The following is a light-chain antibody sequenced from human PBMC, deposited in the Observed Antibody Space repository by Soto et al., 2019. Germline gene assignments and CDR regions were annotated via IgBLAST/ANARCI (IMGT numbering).Light chain of an antibody. V-gene: IGKV2-28*01. CDR1: QSLLHSNGYNY. CDR3: VQALGTGT. J-gene: IGKJ1*01. CDR2: LGS. Sequence: DIAMTQSPLSLPVTPGEPASISCRSSQSLLHSNGYNYLDWYLQKPGQSPQLLLYLGSNRASGGPDRFSGSGSGTDFTLKVSRVEAEHVGVYYSVQALGTGTFGQGTKVDIK.